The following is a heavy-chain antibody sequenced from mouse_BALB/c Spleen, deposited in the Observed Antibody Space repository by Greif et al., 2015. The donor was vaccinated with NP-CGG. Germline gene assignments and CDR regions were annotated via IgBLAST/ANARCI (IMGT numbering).Heavy chain of an antibody. D-gene: IGHD4-1*01. CDR3: ARVGLYYYAMDY. V-gene: IGHV1-14*01. J-gene: IGHJ4*01. Sequence: VQLQQSGPELVKPGASVKMSCKASGYTFTSYVMHWVKQKPGQGLERIGYINPYNDGTKYNEKFKGKATLTSDKSSSTAYMELSSLTSEDSAVYYCARVGLYYYAMDYWGQGTSVTVSS. CDR2: INPYNDGT. CDR1: GYTFTSYV.